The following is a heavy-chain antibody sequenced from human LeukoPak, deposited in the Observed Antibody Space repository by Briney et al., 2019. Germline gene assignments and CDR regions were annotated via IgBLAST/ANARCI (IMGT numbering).Heavy chain of an antibody. CDR2: ISAYKGNT. CDR1: GYTFTIYG. Sequence: ASVKVSCKASGYTFTIYGISWVRQAPGQGLEWMGWISAYKGNTNYAQKLQGRVTMTTETSTSTAYMELRSLRSDDTAVYYCARQHSSGYYSPHYYYGMDVWGQGTTVTVSS. D-gene: IGHD3-22*01. V-gene: IGHV1-18*01. CDR3: ARQHSSGYYSPHYYYGMDV. J-gene: IGHJ6*02.